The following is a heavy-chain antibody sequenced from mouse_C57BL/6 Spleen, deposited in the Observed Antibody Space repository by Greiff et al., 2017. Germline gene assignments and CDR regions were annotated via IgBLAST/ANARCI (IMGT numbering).Heavy chain of an antibody. J-gene: IGHJ2*01. CDR3: SRNYYSSGYGKDYFDY. Sequence: DVMLVESGGDLVKPGGSLKLSCAASGFTFSSYGMSWVRQTPDKRLEWVATISSGGSYTYYPDSVKGRFTISRDNAKNTLYLQMSSLKSEDTAVYYCSRNYYSSGYGKDYFDYWGQGTTLTVSS. V-gene: IGHV5-6*02. CDR1: GFTFSSYG. CDR2: ISSGGSYT. D-gene: IGHD1-1*01.